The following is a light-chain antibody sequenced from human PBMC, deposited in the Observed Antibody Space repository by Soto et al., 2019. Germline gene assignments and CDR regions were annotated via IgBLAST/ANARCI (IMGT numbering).Light chain of an antibody. J-gene: IGKJ1*01. CDR1: QGISSY. V-gene: IGKV1-8*01. CDR2: AAS. CDR3: QQYYTYPWT. Sequence: AIRMTQSPSSLSASTGDRVTITCRASQGISSYLAWYQQKPGKAPKVLIHAASTLQGGVPSRFSGSGSGTDFTLTISRLQSEDFATYSCQQYYTYPWTFGQGTKV.